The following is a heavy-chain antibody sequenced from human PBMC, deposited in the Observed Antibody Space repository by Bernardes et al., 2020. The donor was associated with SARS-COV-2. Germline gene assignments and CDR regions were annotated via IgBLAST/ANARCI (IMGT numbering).Heavy chain of an antibody. CDR3: ATAGDYRFDY. V-gene: IGHV3-74*01. D-gene: IGHD4-17*01. CDR2: INPDGSTT. CDR1: GFTFSNCW. Sequence: GGSLRLSCAASGFTFSNCWMHWVRQAPGKGPVWVSRINPDGSTTDYADSVKGRFTISRDNAKNTLYLQMNSLRAEDTATYYCATAGDYRFDYWGQGTLLTVSS. J-gene: IGHJ4*02.